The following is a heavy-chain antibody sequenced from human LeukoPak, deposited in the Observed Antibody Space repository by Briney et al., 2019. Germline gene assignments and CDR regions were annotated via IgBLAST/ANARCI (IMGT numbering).Heavy chain of an antibody. CDR2: MNPNTGNT. J-gene: IGHJ4*02. V-gene: IGHV1-8*01. D-gene: IGHD3-22*01. CDR3: ARGRPLYGADSSGYDYNAY. CDR1: GYTFTSYD. Sequence: ASVKVSCKASGYTFTSYDINWVRQATGQGLELMGWMNPNTGNTGYGKKFQGRVTMTRNTPISTACMELSGLRSEDTAVYYCARGRPLYGADSSGYDYNAYWGQGTLVTVSS.